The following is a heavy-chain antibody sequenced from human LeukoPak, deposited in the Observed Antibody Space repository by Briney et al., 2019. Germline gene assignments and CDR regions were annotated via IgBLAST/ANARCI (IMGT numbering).Heavy chain of an antibody. CDR1: GYTFTGYY. D-gene: IGHD6-19*01. CDR3: ARGRGSSGWDNWFDP. CDR2: INPNSGGT. J-gene: IGHJ5*02. Sequence: SVKVSCKASGYTFTGYYMHWVRQAPGQGLEWMGWINPNSGGTNYAQKFQGRVTMTRDTSISTAYMELSRLRSDDTAVYYCARGRGSSGWDNWFDPWGQGTLVTVSS. V-gene: IGHV1-2*02.